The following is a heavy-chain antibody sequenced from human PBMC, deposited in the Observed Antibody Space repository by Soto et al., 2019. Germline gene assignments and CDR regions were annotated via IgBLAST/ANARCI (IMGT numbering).Heavy chain of an antibody. CDR1: GFTFSSYA. Sequence: GGSLRLSCAASGFTFSSYAMSWVRQAPGKGLEWVSAISGSGGSTYYADSVKGRFTISRDNSKDTLYLQMNSLRAEDTAVYYCAKVITGYSSSWYVGDAFDIWGQGTMVTVSS. J-gene: IGHJ3*02. CDR3: AKVITGYSSSWYVGDAFDI. V-gene: IGHV3-23*01. D-gene: IGHD6-13*01. CDR2: ISGSGGST.